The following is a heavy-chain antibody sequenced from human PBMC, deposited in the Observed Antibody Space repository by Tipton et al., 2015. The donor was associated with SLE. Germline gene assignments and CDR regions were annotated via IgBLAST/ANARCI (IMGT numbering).Heavy chain of an antibody. CDR2: ISGSGRST. CDR3: AKARSSGWYEETFDY. Sequence: SLRLSCTASGFTFNNYAMDWVRQAPGKGPEWISVISGSGRSTYYADSVKGRFTISRDNSKNTIYLQMSGLRAEDTAIYYCAKARSSGWYEETFDYWGQGTLVTVSS. V-gene: IGHV3-23*01. CDR1: GFTFNNYA. D-gene: IGHD6-19*01. J-gene: IGHJ4*02.